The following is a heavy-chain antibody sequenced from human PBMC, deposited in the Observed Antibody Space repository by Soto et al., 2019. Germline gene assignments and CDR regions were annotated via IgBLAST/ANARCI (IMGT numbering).Heavy chain of an antibody. CDR2: ISSDSIYT. CDR3: ARDSTGSGLDYGMDV. CDR1: GFTFNDHY. D-gene: IGHD3-10*01. V-gene: IGHV3-11*06. Sequence: QVQLVESGGGLVKPGGSLRLSCAASGFTFNDHYMTWLRQAPGKGLEWVSFISSDSIYTNSADSVKDRFTISRDNAKNLLYLQMSSLRVEDTAVYYCARDSTGSGLDYGMDVWGQGTTVAVSS. J-gene: IGHJ6*02.